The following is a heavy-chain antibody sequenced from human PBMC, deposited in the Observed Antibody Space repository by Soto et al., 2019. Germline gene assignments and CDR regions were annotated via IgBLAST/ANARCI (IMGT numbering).Heavy chain of an antibody. CDR3: ARDKIRYFDWLYPPFDY. Sequence: QVPLVQSGAEVKKPGASVKVSCKASGYTFTSYGISWVRQAPGQGLEWMGWISAYNGNTNYAQKLQGRVTMTTDTSTSTAYMELRSLRSDDTAVYYCARDKIRYFDWLYPPFDYWGQGTLVTVSS. CDR1: GYTFTSYG. J-gene: IGHJ4*02. CDR2: ISAYNGNT. V-gene: IGHV1-18*01. D-gene: IGHD3-9*01.